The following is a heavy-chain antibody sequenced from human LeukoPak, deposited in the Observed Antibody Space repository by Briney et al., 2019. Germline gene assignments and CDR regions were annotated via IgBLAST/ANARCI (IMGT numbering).Heavy chain of an antibody. CDR1: GGSISSYY. J-gene: IGHJ4*02. CDR3: ARGGGYNPFGY. V-gene: IGHV4-59*12. Sequence: SETLSLTCTVSGGSISSYYWSWTRQPPGKGLEWIGYIYYSGSTNYNPSLKSRVTISVDTSKNQFSLKLSSVTAADTAVYYCARGGGYNPFGYWGQGTLVTVSS. D-gene: IGHD5-24*01. CDR2: IYYSGST.